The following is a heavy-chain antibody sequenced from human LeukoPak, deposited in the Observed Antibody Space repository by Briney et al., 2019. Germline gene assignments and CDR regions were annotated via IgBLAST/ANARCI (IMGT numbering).Heavy chain of an antibody. CDR1: GGTFSSYA. J-gene: IGHJ3*02. CDR3: ARRYCSSTSCYWHGAFDI. D-gene: IGHD2-2*01. V-gene: IGHV1-69*05. Sequence: SVKVSCKASGGTFSSYAISWVRQAPGQGLEWMGGIIPIFGTANYAQKFQGRVTITTDESTSTAYMELSSLRSEDTAVYYCARRYCSSTSCYWHGAFDIWGQGTMVTVSS. CDR2: IIPIFGTA.